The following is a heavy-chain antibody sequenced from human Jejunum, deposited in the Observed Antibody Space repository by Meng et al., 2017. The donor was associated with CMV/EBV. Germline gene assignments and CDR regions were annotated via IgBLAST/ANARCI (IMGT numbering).Heavy chain of an antibody. V-gene: IGHV4-59*01. CDR3: ARVDIVGSTWHVFDL. J-gene: IGHJ5*02. CDR1: GGSMSPYY. CDR2: IHYSGMT. Sequence: VSGGSMSPYYWSWSRQPPGKGLEFVGHIHYSGMTKYNPSLESRIIILVDTSKSQFSLQLDSVTSADTATYYCARVDIVGSTWHVFDLWGQGTLVTVSS. D-gene: IGHD5-12*01.